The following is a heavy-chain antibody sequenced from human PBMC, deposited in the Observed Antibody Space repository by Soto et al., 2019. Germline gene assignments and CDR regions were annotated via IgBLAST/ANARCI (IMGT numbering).Heavy chain of an antibody. D-gene: IGHD6-13*01. CDR2: IIPIFGTA. V-gene: IGHV1-69*06. J-gene: IGHJ4*02. CDR1: GGTFSSYA. CDR3: ARERVNIAAAGTSFSFGY. Sequence: SVKVSCKASGGTFSSYAISWVRQAPGQRLEWMGGIIPIFGTANYAQKFQGRVTITADKSTSTAYMELSSLRSEDTAVYYCARERVNIAAAGTSFSFGYWGQGTLLAVTS.